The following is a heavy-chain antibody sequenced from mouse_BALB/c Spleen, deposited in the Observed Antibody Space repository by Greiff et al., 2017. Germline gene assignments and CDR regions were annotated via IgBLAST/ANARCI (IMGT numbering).Heavy chain of an antibody. J-gene: IGHJ1*01. CDR2: IYPGNSDT. CDR3: TRGDRYDKYFDV. Sequence: VQLQQPGAELVKPGASVKLSCKASGYTFTSYWMHWVKQRPGQGLEWIGTIYPGNSDTSYNQKFKGKAKLTAVTSTSTAYMELSSLTNEDSAVYYCTRGDRYDKYFDVWGAGTTVTVSS. V-gene: IGHV1-5*01. D-gene: IGHD2-14*01. CDR1: GYTFTSYW.